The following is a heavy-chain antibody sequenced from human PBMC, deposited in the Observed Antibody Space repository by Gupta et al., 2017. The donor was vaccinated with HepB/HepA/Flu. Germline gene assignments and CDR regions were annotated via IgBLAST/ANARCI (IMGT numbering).Heavy chain of an antibody. J-gene: IGHJ4*02. CDR2: ISTYDGIT. V-gene: IGHV1-18*01. CDR1: GYDFSSYG. CDR3: ARAQGDFDY. D-gene: IGHD3-16*01. Sequence: QVQLVQFGAEVRKPGASVKASCKASGYDFSSYGIRWVRQAPGQGLEWMGWISTYDGITKYALKFHGRVTLTSDTPTSTVHMELRNLRSDDTALYYCARAQGDFDYWGQGTLITVSS.